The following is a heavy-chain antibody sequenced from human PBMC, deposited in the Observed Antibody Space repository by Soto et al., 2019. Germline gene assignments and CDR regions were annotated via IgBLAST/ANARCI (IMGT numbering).Heavy chain of an antibody. D-gene: IGHD3-16*02. V-gene: IGHV1-46*01. Sequence: ASVKVSCKASGYTFTSYYMHWVRQAPGQGLEWMGIINPNGGSTSYAQKFQGRVTMTRNTSISTAYMELSSLRSEDTAVYYCARSFTFGGVIGYYYYYYMDVWGKGTTVTVTS. CDR3: ARSFTFGGVIGYYYYYYMDV. J-gene: IGHJ6*03. CDR1: GYTFTSYY. CDR2: INPNGGST.